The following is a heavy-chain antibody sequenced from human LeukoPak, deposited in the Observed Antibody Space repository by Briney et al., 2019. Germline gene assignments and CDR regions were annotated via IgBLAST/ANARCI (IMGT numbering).Heavy chain of an antibody. Sequence: ASVKVSCKASGYTFNSYAISWVRQAPGQGLEWMGWISAYNGNTNYAQKFQGRVTMTTDTSTSTAYMELRSLRSDDTAVYYCTRDQAYYSYYMDVWGKGTTVTISS. V-gene: IGHV1-18*01. CDR2: ISAYNGNT. CDR3: TRDQAYYSYYMDV. CDR1: GYTFNSYA. J-gene: IGHJ6*03.